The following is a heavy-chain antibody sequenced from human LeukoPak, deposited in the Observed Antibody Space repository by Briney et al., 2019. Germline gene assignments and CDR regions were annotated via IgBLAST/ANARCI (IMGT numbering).Heavy chain of an antibody. Sequence: GGSLRLSCAASGFRFSNYGMHWVRQTPGKGLEWVAFVQNDGSDKFLADSVKGRFTVSRDNSKNTLYLQMNSLRAEDTAVYYCAKDIKRLTIAAAGDFDYWGQGTLVTVSS. V-gene: IGHV3-30*02. CDR2: VQNDGSDK. CDR1: GFRFSNYG. J-gene: IGHJ4*02. CDR3: AKDIKRLTIAAAGDFDY. D-gene: IGHD6-13*01.